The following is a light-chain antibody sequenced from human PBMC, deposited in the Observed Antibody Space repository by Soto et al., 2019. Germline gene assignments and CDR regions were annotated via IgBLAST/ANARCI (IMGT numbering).Light chain of an antibody. CDR1: QSVSSN. Sequence: DIVLTQSPATLSLSPGERATLSCRASQSVSSNLAWYQQKPGQAPRLLIYGASSRATGIPDRFSGSGSGTDFTLTISRLEPEDFAVYYCQQYGSSPITFGQGTKVDNK. V-gene: IGKV3-20*01. J-gene: IGKJ1*01. CDR2: GAS. CDR3: QQYGSSPIT.